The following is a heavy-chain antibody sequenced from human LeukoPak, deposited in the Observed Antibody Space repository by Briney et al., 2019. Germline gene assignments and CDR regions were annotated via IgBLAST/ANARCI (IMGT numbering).Heavy chain of an antibody. CDR1: GFTFSNYW. CDR2: INTDGSRT. CDR3: ARDRNSMMRAWFDP. D-gene: IGHD2/OR15-2a*01. V-gene: IGHV3-74*01. J-gene: IGHJ5*02. Sequence: GGSLRLSCAASGFTFSNYWMHWVRQAPGKRLVWVSRINTDGSRTSYAGSVKGRFTISRDNAKNTLYLQMNSLRVEDMAVYYCARDRNSMMRAWFDPWGQGTLVTVSS.